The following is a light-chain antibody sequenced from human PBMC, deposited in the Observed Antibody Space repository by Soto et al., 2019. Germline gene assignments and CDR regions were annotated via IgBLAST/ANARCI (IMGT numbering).Light chain of an antibody. V-gene: IGLV2-23*01. J-gene: IGLJ1*01. CDR3: CSYAGSSTFYV. CDR1: SSAVGSYNL. CDR2: EGS. Sequence: QSALTQPASVSGSPGQSIPISCTGTSSAVGSYNLVSWYQQHPGKAPKLMIYEGSKRPSGVSNRFSGSKYGNTASLTISGLQAEDEADYYCCSYAGSSTFYVFGTGTKLTVL.